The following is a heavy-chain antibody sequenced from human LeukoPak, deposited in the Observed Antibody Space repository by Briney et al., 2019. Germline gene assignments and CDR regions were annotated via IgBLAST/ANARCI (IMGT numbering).Heavy chain of an antibody. CDR1: GGSISNYF. V-gene: IGHV4-4*09. Sequence: SETLSLTCTVSGGSISNYFWTWIRQPPGKGLEWIGYIYTSGNTNYNPSLESRVTMSVHTSKNQFSLRLNSVTAADTAVYYCTRGFLQIDYWGQGTLVTVSS. CDR2: IYTSGNT. J-gene: IGHJ4*02. CDR3: TRGFLQIDY.